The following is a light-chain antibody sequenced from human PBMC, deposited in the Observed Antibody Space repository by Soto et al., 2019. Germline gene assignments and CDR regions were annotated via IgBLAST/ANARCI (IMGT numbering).Light chain of an antibody. CDR2: AAS. CDR3: QKYNSVPIT. J-gene: IGKJ5*01. V-gene: IGKV1-27*01. CDR1: QGISNN. Sequence: DIQMTQSPSSLSASVGDRVTITCRASQGISNNLAWYQQKPGKVPKLLIYAASTFQSGVPSRFSGSGSGTDFTLTISSLQPKDVATYYCQKYNSVPITFGQGTRLEIK.